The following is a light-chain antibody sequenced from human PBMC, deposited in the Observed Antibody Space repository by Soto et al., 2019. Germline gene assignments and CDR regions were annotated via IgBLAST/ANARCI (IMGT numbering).Light chain of an antibody. CDR1: SSNIGNNY. Sequence: QSVLTQPPSVSAAPGQKVTISCSGSSSNIGNNYVSWYQQLPATAPKLLIYDNNKRPSGIPDRFSGSKSGTSATLGITGLQTGDEADYYCGTWDSSLSAYVFGTGTQLTVL. CDR2: DNN. V-gene: IGLV1-51*01. CDR3: GTWDSSLSAYV. J-gene: IGLJ1*01.